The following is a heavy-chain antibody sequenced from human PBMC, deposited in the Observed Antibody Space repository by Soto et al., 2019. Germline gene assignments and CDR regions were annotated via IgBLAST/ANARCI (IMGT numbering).Heavy chain of an antibody. Sequence: SETLSLTCSVASASLSSSTYSWSWIRQPPGKGLEWIGYIDHSGTTYYNPSLKSRVTISVDTSKNQLSLKLSSVTAADTAVYYCARDPSGSGPNFDYWGQGALVTVSS. J-gene: IGHJ4*02. CDR1: SASLSSSTYS. V-gene: IGHV4-30-2*01. D-gene: IGHD3-10*01. CDR2: IDHSGTT. CDR3: ARDPSGSGPNFDY.